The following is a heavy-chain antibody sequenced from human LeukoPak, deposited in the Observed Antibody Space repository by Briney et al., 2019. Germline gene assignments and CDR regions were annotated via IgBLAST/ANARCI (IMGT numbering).Heavy chain of an antibody. Sequence: GGSLRLSCAASGFTFSSYGMHWVRQAPGKGLEWVAVISYDGSNKYYADSVKGRFTISRDNSKNTLYLQMNSLRAEDTAVYYCAKDRISSSLDYWAREPWSPSPQ. V-gene: IGHV3-30*18. CDR2: ISYDGSNK. CDR1: GFTFSSYG. D-gene: IGHD6-6*01. J-gene: IGHJ4*02. CDR3: AKDRISSSLDY.